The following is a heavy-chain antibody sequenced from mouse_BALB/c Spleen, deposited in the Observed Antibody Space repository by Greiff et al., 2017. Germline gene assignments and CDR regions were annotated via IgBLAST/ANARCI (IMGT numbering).Heavy chain of an antibody. CDR1: GFTFSSYT. V-gene: IGHV5-12-2*01. CDR2: ISNGGGST. D-gene: IGHD2-4*01. Sequence: EVKLMESGGGLVQPGGSLKLSCAASGFTFSSYTMSWVRQTPEKRLEWVAYISNGGGSTYYPDTVKGRFTISRDNAKNTLYLQMSSLKSEDTAMYYCARLGITTGFDYWGQGTTLTVSS. J-gene: IGHJ2*01. CDR3: ARLGITTGFDY.